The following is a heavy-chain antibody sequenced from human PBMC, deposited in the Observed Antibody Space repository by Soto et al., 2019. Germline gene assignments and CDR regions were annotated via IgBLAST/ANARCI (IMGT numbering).Heavy chain of an antibody. V-gene: IGHV1-18*01. Sequence: AASVKVSCKASGYTFTSYGISWVRQAPGQGLEWMGWISAYNGNTNYAQKLQGRVTMTTDTSTSTAYMELRSLRSDDTAVYYCARDDEITMIVVVSEGRPFDIWGQATMVTVSS. J-gene: IGHJ3*02. D-gene: IGHD3-22*01. CDR2: ISAYNGNT. CDR1: GYTFTSYG. CDR3: ARDDEITMIVVVSEGRPFDI.